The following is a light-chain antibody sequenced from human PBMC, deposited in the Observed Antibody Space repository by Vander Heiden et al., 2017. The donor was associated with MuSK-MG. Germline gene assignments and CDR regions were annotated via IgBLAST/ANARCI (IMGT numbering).Light chain of an antibody. V-gene: IGKV1-39*01. CDR1: QSISSY. Sequence: DIQMTQSPSSLSASVGDRVTITCRASQSISSYLNWYQQKPGKAPKLLIYAASSLQSGVQSRFSGSGSGTDFTLTSSRLQTEDFATYYNQHSYINSFGHGTKVDIK. J-gene: IGKJ3*01. CDR3: QHSYINS. CDR2: AAS.